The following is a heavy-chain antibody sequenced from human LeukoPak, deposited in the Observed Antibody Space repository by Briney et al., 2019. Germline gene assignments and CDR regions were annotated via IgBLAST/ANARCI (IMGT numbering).Heavy chain of an antibody. CDR3: AIVRGNSGYDSYFDY. CDR1: GGSISSYY. J-gene: IGHJ4*02. CDR2: IYYSGST. Sequence: SETLSLTCTVSGGSISSYYWSWIRQPPGKGLEWIGYIYYSGSTNYNPSLKSRVTISVDKSKNQFSLKLSSVTAADTAVYYCAIVRGNSGYDSYFDYWGQGTLVTVSS. D-gene: IGHD5-12*01. V-gene: IGHV4-59*12.